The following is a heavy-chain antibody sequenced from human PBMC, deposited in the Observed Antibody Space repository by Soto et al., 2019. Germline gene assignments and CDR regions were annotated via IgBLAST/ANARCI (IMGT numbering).Heavy chain of an antibody. CDR1: GFTFSNAW. D-gene: IGHD3-3*01. CDR2: IKSKTDGGTT. V-gene: IGHV3-15*01. CDR3: TTDRGYYDFWSGYYTGIDY. Sequence: GGSLRLSCAASGFTFSNAWMSWVRQAPGKGLEWVGRIKSKTDGGTTDYAAPVKGRFTISRDDSKNTLYLQMNSLKTEDTAVYYCTTDRGYYDFWSGYYTGIDYWGQGTLVTVSS. J-gene: IGHJ4*02.